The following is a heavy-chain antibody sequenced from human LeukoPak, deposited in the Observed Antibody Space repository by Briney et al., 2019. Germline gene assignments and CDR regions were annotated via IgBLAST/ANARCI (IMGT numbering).Heavy chain of an antibody. CDR2: ISYDGANK. D-gene: IGHD6-13*01. CDR1: GFTFSNYG. J-gene: IGHJ6*02. CDR3: AKDSSTSNYYYGLDI. Sequence: GRSLRLSCAASGFTFSNYGMHWVRQAPGKGLEWVSYISYDGANKYYADSVRGRFTISRDNSKNTLFLQMNSLRGDDTGMYFCAKDSSTSNYYYGLDIWGQGTTVTVSS. V-gene: IGHV3-30*18.